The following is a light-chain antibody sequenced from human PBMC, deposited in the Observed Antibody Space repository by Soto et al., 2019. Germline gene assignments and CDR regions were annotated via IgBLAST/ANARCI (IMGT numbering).Light chain of an antibody. J-gene: IGKJ1*01. CDR2: AAS. CDR1: QSISSY. V-gene: IGKV1-39*01. Sequence: DIQMTQSPSSLSASVGDRVTITCRASQSISSYLNWYQQKPGKAPKLLIYAASSLQSGVPSRFSGSGSGTDFTLTISSLQPEDFATYYCQQSYSTRWTFGQGTTGDIK. CDR3: QQSYSTRWT.